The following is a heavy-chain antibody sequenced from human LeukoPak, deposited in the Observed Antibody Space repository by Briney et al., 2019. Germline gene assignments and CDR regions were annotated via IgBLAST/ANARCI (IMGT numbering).Heavy chain of an antibody. Sequence: PGGSLRLSCAASGFTFSSYAMSWVRQAPGKGLVWVSRIKSDGSATTYADFVKGRFTVSRNNAKNTLYLQMSSLRAEDTAMYFCARVGGRGSIGGDCWGQGTLVTVSS. J-gene: IGHJ4*02. CDR1: GFTFSSYA. V-gene: IGHV3-74*03. CDR2: IKSDGSAT. CDR3: ARVGGRGSIGGDC. D-gene: IGHD3-10*01.